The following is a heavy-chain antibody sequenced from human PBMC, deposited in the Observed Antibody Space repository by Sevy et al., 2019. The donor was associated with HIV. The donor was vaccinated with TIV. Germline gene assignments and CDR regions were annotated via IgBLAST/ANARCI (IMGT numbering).Heavy chain of an antibody. J-gene: IGHJ4*02. V-gene: IGHV4-34*01. CDR1: GGSFSGYY. CDR3: ARGHCSGGSCYSGGFDY. CDR2: INHSGST. Sequence: SETLSLTCAVYGGSFSGYYWSWIRQPPGKGLEWIGEINHSGSTNYNPSLKSRVTISVDTSKNQFSLKLSSVTAADTAVYYCARGHCSGGSCYSGGFDYWGQGTLVTVSS. D-gene: IGHD2-15*01.